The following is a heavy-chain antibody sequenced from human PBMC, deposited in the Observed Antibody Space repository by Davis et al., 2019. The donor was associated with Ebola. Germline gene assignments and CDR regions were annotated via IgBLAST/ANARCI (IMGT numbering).Heavy chain of an antibody. Sequence: AGSLTLSCAASGFTFSSSWMTWVRQAPGNGLECVANIKQDGSEKYYVDSVKGRFTISRDNAKSSLYLQMNSLRVEDTAVYYCARDCARDISGSYDWFDPWGQGTLVTVSS. J-gene: IGHJ5*02. V-gene: IGHV3-7*01. CDR1: GFTFSSSW. CDR2: IKQDGSEK. D-gene: IGHD1-26*01. CDR3: ARDCARDISGSYDWFDP.